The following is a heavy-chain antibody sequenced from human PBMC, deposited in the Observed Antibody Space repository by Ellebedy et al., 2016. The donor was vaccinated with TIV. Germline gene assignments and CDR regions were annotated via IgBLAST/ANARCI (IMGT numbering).Heavy chain of an antibody. Sequence: ASVKVSCKASGYTFTGYYMHWVRQAPGQGLEWMGWINPNSGGTNYAQKFQGRVTMTRDTSISTAYMELSRLRSDDTAVYYCAREKGGKYYFDYWGQGTLVTVSS. V-gene: IGHV1-2*02. J-gene: IGHJ4*02. CDR2: INPNSGGT. CDR1: GYTFTGYY. CDR3: AREKGGKYYFDY.